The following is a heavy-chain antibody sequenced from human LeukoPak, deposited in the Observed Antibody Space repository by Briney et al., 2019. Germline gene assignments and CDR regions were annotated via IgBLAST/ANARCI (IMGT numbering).Heavy chain of an antibody. V-gene: IGHV4-61*01. J-gene: IGHJ4*02. D-gene: IGHD3-3*02. CDR1: GGSVSSGSYY. CDR3: ARDLRGAFD. CDR2: IYYSGST. Sequence: ASETLSLTCTVSGGSVSSGSYYWSWIRQPPGTGLEWIGYIYYSGSTNYNPSLKSRVTISVDTSKNQFSLKLSSVTAADTAVYYCARDLRGAFDWGQGTLVTVSS.